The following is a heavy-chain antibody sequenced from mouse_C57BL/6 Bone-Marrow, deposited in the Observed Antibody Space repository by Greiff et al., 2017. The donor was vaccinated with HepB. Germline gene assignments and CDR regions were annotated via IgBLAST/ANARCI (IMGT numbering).Heavy chain of an antibody. CDR1: GFTFSSYG. Sequence: VQLKQSGGDLVKPGGSLKLSCAASGFTFSSYGMSWVRQTPDKRLEWVATISSGGSYTYYPDSVKGRFTISRDNAKNTLYLQMSSLKSEDTAMYYCARQWDYWGQGTSVTVSS. J-gene: IGHJ4*01. V-gene: IGHV5-6*01. CDR2: ISSGGSYT. CDR3: ARQWDY.